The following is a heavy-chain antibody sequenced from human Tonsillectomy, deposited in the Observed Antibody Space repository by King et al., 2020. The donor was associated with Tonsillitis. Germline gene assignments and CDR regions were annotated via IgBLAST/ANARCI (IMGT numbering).Heavy chain of an antibody. CDR2: INPDTGGA. J-gene: IGHJ4*02. Sequence: QLVQSGAEVKKPGASVKVSCQASGYSFTGYSIHWVRQAPGQGLEWMGRINPDTGGADYALRFEDKVTMTRDTSISTAYMELSRLRSDDTAVYYCARDTGGWRSFDYWGQGTLVTVSS. CDR3: ARDTGGWRSFDY. CDR1: GYSFTGYS. V-gene: IGHV1-2*06. D-gene: IGHD6-19*01.